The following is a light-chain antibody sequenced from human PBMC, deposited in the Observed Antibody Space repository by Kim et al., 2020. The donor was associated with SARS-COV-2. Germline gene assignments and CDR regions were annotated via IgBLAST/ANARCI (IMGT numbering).Light chain of an antibody. CDR2: DAS. J-gene: IGKJ2*01. CDR1: QSVGSD. V-gene: IGKV3-11*01. CDR3: QQRRNWPLYT. Sequence: EIVLTQSPATLSLSPGERVTLSCRASQSVGSDFAWYQQKPGQAPRLLIYDASNRATGIPARFSGSGSGTDFTLTISSLEPGDFAIYYCQQRRNWPLYTFGQGTKLEI.